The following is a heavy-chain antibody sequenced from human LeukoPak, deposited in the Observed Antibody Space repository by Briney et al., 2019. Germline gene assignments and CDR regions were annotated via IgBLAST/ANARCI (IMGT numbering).Heavy chain of an antibody. Sequence: GGSLRLSCAASGFTFSSYSMNWVRQAPGKGLEWVSYISSSSSTIYYADSVKGRFTISRDNAKNSLYLQMNSLRAEDTAVYYCARDPWAAVAGNFDYWGQGTLVTVSS. CDR3: ARDPWAAVAGNFDY. V-gene: IGHV3-48*01. CDR1: GFTFSSYS. D-gene: IGHD6-19*01. CDR2: ISSSSSTI. J-gene: IGHJ4*02.